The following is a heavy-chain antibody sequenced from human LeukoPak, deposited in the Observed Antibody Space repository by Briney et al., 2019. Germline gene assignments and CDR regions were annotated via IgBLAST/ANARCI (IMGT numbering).Heavy chain of an antibody. Sequence: PSQTLSLTCTVSGGSISSGDYYWSWIRQPPGKGLEWIGYIYTSGSTNYNPSLKSRVTISVDTSRNQFSLKLSSVTAADTAVYYCARTRGGTSGSPLDYWGQGTLVTVSS. J-gene: IGHJ4*02. D-gene: IGHD1-26*01. CDR2: IYTSGST. V-gene: IGHV4-30-4*01. CDR1: GGSISSGDYY. CDR3: ARTRGGTSGSPLDY.